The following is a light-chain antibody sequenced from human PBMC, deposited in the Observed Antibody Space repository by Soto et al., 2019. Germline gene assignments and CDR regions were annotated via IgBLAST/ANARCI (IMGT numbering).Light chain of an antibody. J-gene: IGKJ5*01. CDR1: QSVSSSY. CDR2: GAS. V-gene: IGKV3-20*01. CDR3: QQFGGSPQVS. Sequence: EIVLTQSPGTLSLSPGERATLXCXAXQSVSSSYLAWYQQKPGQAPRLLIYGASNRATGIPDRFSGTGSGTDFTLTISRLEPEDFAVYSCQQFGGSPQVSFGQGTRLEIK.